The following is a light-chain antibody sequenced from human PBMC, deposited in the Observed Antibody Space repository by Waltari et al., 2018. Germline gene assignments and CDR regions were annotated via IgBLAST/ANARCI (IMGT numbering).Light chain of an antibody. CDR3: CSYAGSYTIL. CDR1: XXXXXXXXX. J-gene: IGLJ2*01. CDR2: DVT. Sequence: QSALTQPRSVSGSPGQSVTXXXXGXXXXXXXXXXVSWNQQHPYKAPKLIIYDVTKRPSGVPDRFSASKSGNTASLTISGLQADDEADYYCCSYAGSYTILFGGGTTVTVL. V-gene: IGLV2-11*01.